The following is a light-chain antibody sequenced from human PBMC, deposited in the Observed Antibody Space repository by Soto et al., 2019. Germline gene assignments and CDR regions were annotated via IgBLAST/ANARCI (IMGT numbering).Light chain of an antibody. CDR3: QQSYSTPYT. CDR2: AAF. J-gene: IGKJ2*01. Sequence: IHMTQSPSSLSASVGDRVTITCRASQGIRNDLGWYQKKPGKAPKLLIFAAFNLQSGVPSRFSGSGSGTDFTLTISSLQPEDFATYYCQQSYSTPYTVGQGTKVDIK. V-gene: IGKV1-39*01. CDR1: QGIRND.